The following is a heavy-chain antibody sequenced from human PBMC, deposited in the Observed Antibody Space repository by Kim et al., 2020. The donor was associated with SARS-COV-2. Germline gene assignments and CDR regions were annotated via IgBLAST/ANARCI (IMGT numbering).Heavy chain of an antibody. V-gene: IGHV3-30*01. CDR3: AGHYYGRGGYYRLDY. D-gene: IGHD3-22*01. J-gene: IGHJ4*02. Sequence: ADTVKGRITISRDNSKNTLYLQMNSLRAEDTAVYYCAGHYYGRGGYYRLDYWGQGTPVTVSS.